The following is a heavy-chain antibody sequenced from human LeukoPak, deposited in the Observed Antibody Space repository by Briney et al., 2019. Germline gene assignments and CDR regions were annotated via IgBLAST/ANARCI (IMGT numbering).Heavy chain of an antibody. CDR3: ARGGPNRSGWTLDY. CDR2: FNSDTGNT. J-gene: IGHJ4*02. CDR1: GYTFTNYA. D-gene: IGHD6-19*01. Sequence: ASVTVSCKASGYTFTNYAIHWVRQAPGQRLEWMGWFNSDTGNTEYSQKFQGRVIITRDTSASTAYMELSSLRPEDTAVFFCARGGPNRSGWTLDYWGQGTLVTVSS. V-gene: IGHV1-3*01.